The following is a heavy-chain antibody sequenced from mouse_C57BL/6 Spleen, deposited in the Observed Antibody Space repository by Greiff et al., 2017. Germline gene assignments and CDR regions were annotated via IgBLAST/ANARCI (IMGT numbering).Heavy chain of an antibody. V-gene: IGHV1-59*01. CDR3: ARPKIYDGYPYAMDY. CDR2: IDPSDSYT. D-gene: IGHD2-3*01. J-gene: IGHJ4*01. Sequence: QVQLQQPGAELVRPGTSVKLSCKASGYTFTSYWMHWVKQRPGQGLEWIGVIDPSDSYTNYNQKFKGKATLTVDTSSSTAYMQLSSLTSEDSAVYYCARPKIYDGYPYAMDYWGQGTSVTVSS. CDR1: GYTFTSYW.